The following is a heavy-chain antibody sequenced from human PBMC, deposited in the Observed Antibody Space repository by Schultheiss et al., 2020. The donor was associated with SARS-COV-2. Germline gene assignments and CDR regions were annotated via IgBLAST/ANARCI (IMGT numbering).Heavy chain of an antibody. CDR3: ARGTPATLDT. V-gene: IGHV3-21*01. D-gene: IGHD1-1*01. J-gene: IGHJ5*02. Sequence: GGSLRLSCAVSGFTVSASYMSWVRQAPGKGLEWVSSISSSSSYIYYADSVKGRFTISRDNAKNSLYLQMNSLRAEDTAVYYCARGTPATLDTWGQGTLVTVSS. CDR2: ISSSSSYI. CDR1: GFTVSASY.